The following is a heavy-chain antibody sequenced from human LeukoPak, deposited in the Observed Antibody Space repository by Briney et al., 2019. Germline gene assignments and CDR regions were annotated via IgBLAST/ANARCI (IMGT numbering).Heavy chain of an antibody. D-gene: IGHD3-3*01. CDR2: IYTSGST. CDR1: GGSISSGGYY. V-gene: IGHV4-61*02. Sequence: PSETLSLTCTVSGGSISSGGYYWSWIRQPAGKGLEWIGRIYTSGSTNYNPSLKSRVTISLDTSKNQFSLKLSSVTAADTAVYYCARDQKIFGVVGDWFDPWGQGTLVTVSS. J-gene: IGHJ5*02. CDR3: ARDQKIFGVVGDWFDP.